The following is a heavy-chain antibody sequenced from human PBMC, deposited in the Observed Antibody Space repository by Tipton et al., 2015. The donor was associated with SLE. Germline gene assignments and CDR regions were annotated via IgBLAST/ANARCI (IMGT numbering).Heavy chain of an antibody. Sequence: LRLSCAASEFTLNNYAMTWVRQAPGKGLEWIGYIYYSGSTNYNPSLKSRVTISVDTSKNQFSLKLSSVTAADTAVYYCARHQRSPHIVVVIDWYFDLWGRGTLVTVSS. V-gene: IGHV4-59*08. D-gene: IGHD2-21*01. CDR2: IYYSGST. CDR1: EFTLNNYA. J-gene: IGHJ2*01. CDR3: ARHQRSPHIVVVIDWYFDL.